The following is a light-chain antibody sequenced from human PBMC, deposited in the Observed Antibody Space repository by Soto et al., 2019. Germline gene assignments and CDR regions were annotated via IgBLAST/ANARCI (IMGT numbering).Light chain of an antibody. CDR1: QSVTSN. Sequence: EIVMTQSPATLSVSPGERATLSCGASQSVTSNFAWYQQKPGQAPRLLIYDASTRATGIPARFSGSGSGTEFTLTISSLQSEDFAVYYRQQYNNWPPWTFGRGTKVDIK. CDR3: QQYNNWPPWT. CDR2: DAS. V-gene: IGKV3-15*01. J-gene: IGKJ1*01.